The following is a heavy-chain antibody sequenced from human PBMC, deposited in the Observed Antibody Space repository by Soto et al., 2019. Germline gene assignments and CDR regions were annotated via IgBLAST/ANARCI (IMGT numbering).Heavy chain of an antibody. CDR3: ARGIRNYYRLDF. D-gene: IGHD2-15*01. CDR1: GFTFNSYW. CDR2: INGDGGTT. V-gene: IGHV3-74*01. Sequence: GGSLRLSCAASGFTFNSYWMHWVRQAPGKGLLWVSRINGDGGTTNYADSVKGRFTISRDNAMNTVYLQMNNLRVEDTAVYYCARGIRNYYRLDFWGKGTTVTVYS. J-gene: IGHJ6*04.